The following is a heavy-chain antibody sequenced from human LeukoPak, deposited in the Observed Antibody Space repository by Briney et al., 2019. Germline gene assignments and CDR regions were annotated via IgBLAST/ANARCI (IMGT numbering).Heavy chain of an antibody. V-gene: IGHV3-23*01. Sequence: PGGSLRLSCSAWVFTFSSYAMSWVRQAPGKGLEWVSAISGSGGSTYYADSVKGRFTISRDNSKTTLYLQMNSLRAEDTAVYYCAEGARVGPHYFDYWGQGTLVTVSS. J-gene: IGHJ4*02. CDR1: VFTFSSYA. CDR2: ISGSGGST. CDR3: AEGARVGPHYFDY. D-gene: IGHD2-2*01.